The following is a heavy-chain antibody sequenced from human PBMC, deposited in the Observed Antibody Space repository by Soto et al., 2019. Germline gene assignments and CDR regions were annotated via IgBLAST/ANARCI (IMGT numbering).Heavy chain of an antibody. J-gene: IGHJ5*02. V-gene: IGHV4-30-4*08. CDR1: GDYINSGDYY. Sequence: QVHLEESGPVLVKPSETLSLTCTVSGDYINSGDYYWTWIRQSPGKGLERMAYIYKSGSTYYNPSLTNRLLISIDMLTKRFSLQVTSVTAADTALYYCARSLSASSGWFDPWGQGTLVTVSS. CDR2: IYKSGST. D-gene: IGHD6-6*01. CDR3: ARSLSASSGWFDP.